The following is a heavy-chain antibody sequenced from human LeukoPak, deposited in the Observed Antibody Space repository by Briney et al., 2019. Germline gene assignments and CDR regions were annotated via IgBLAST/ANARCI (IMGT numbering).Heavy chain of an antibody. V-gene: IGHV3-53*05. D-gene: IGHD6-13*01. Sequence: GGSLRLSCAASGFTFSSYSMNWVRQAPGKGLEWVSVIYSGGSTYYADSVKGRFTISRDNSKNSLYLQMNSLRAEDTALYYCAKGMYTSTWYGAFDIWGQGTMVTVSS. CDR1: GFTFSSYS. J-gene: IGHJ3*02. CDR2: IYSGGST. CDR3: AKGMYTSTWYGAFDI.